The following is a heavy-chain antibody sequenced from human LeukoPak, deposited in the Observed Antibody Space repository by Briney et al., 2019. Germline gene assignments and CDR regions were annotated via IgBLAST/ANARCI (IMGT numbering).Heavy chain of an antibody. Sequence: ASVKVSCKASGYTFTGYYMHWVRQAPGQGLEWMAWINPNSGGTNYAQKFQGRVTMTRDTSISTAYMELSRVRSDDAAVYYCARAPVTSCRGAFCYPFDYWGPGILVTVSS. V-gene: IGHV1-2*02. D-gene: IGHD2-15*01. CDR2: INPNSGGT. CDR3: ARAPVTSCRGAFCYPFDY. CDR1: GYTFTGYY. J-gene: IGHJ4*02.